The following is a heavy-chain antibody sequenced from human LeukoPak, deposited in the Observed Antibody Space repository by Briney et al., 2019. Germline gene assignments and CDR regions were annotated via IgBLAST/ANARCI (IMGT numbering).Heavy chain of an antibody. D-gene: IGHD3-22*01. V-gene: IGHV3-21*01. J-gene: IGHJ3*02. CDR2: ISSSSSYI. Sequence: GGSLRLSCAASGFTFSSYSMNWVRQAPGKGLEWVSSISSSSSYIYYADSVKGRFTISRGNAKNSLYLQMNSLRAEDTAVYYCARDLGNYYDSSGYWSTDAFDIWGQGTMVTVSS. CDR1: GFTFSSYS. CDR3: ARDLGNYYDSSGYWSTDAFDI.